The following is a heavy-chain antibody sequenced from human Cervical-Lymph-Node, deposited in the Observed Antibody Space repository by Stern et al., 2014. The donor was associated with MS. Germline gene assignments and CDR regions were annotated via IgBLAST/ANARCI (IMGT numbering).Heavy chain of an antibody. CDR2: IKQDGGER. V-gene: IGHV3-7*01. CDR1: GFSLSSYW. D-gene: IGHD2-15*01. Sequence: EVQLVESGGGLVQPGGSLRLSCAGSGFSLSSYWMSWVRQAPGKGPELVATIKQDGGERYYADSVKGRFTISRDNSKNSVFLQMNSLRVGDTSVYYCARDCGSGSCYQTQYYYGVDVWGQGTTVIVSS. CDR3: ARDCGSGSCYQTQYYYGVDV. J-gene: IGHJ6*02.